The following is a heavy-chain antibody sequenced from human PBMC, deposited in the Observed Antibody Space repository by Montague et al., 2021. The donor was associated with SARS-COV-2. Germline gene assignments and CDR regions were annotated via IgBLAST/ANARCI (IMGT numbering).Heavy chain of an antibody. D-gene: IGHD6-13*01. CDR2: IFHSGAA. CDR1: GGFISSGNW. CDR3: ARDFVAAVPDSFDS. V-gene: IGHV4/OR15-8*02. J-gene: IGHJ4*02. Sequence: SETLSLTCAVSGGFISSGNWWCWVRQPPGKGLEWIGEIFHSGAASYNPPLKSRLITLMDKSKNEFSLKLNAVTAADTARYYCARDFVAAVPDSFDSWGQGVLVTVSS.